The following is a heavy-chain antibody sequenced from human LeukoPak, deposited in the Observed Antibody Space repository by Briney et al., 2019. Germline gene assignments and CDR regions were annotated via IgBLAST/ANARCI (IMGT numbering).Heavy chain of an antibody. V-gene: IGHV5-51*01. CDR1: GYSFTSYW. Sequence: GESLKISCKGSGYSFTSYWIGWVRQMPGKGLEWMGIIYPGDSDTRYSPSFQGQVTISAGKSISTAYLQWSSLKASDTAMYYCARPHVPAAPSDAFDIWGQGTMVTVSS. CDR3: ARPHVPAAPSDAFDI. J-gene: IGHJ3*02. D-gene: IGHD2-2*01. CDR2: IYPGDSDT.